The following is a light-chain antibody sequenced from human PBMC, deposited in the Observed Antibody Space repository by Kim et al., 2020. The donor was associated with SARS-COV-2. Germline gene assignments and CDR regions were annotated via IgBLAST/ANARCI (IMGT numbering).Light chain of an antibody. J-gene: IGLJ3*02. CDR3: SSYAGSSSLL. Sequence: GQSLTISCTGTSSDVGGYNYVSWYQQHPGKAPKLMIYAVNERPSGVPGRFSGSKSGNTAFLTISGLQAEDEADYYCSSYAGSSSLLFGGGTQLTVL. CDR2: AVN. CDR1: SSDVGGYNY. V-gene: IGLV2-11*01.